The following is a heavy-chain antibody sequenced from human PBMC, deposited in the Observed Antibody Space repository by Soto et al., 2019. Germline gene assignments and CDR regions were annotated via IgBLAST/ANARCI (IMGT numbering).Heavy chain of an antibody. CDR2: ISYDGSNK. J-gene: IGHJ4*02. V-gene: IGHV3-30-3*01. CDR1: GFTFSSYA. D-gene: IGHD3-22*01. Sequence: ESGGGVVQPGRSLRLSCAASGFTFSSYAMHWVRQAPGKGLEWVAVISYDGSNKYYADSVKGRFTISRDNSKNTLYLQMNSLRAEDTAVYYCARERDVGYDSSGPYFDYWGQGTLVTVSS. CDR3: ARERDVGYDSSGPYFDY.